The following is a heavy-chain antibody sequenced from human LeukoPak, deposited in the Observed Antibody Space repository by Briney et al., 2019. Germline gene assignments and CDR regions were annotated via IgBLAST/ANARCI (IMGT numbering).Heavy chain of an antibody. CDR2: IGAYNGNT. CDR1: GYTFTSYG. CDR3: ARVGVVFMENYYYGMDV. V-gene: IGHV1-18*01. D-gene: IGHD3-3*01. Sequence: ASVKVSCKASGYTFTSYGISWVRQAPGQGLEWMGWIGAYNGNTNYAQKLQGRVTMTTDTSTSTAYMELRSLRSGDTAVYYCARVGVVFMENYYYGMDVWGQGTTVTVSS. J-gene: IGHJ6*02.